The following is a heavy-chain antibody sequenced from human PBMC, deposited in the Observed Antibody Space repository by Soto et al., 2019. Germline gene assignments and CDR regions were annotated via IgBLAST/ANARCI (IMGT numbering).Heavy chain of an antibody. CDR1: GFDFSDFY. J-gene: IGHJ6*02. V-gene: IGHV3-11*01. Sequence: QVHVVQSGGGLVKPGGSLRLSCAASGFDFSDFYMSWIRQAPGKGLEWVAYISGSGTIIFYSDSVKGRFSISRGDPKNSVFLQMDSLRVDDTAGYYCARESRKSPTHGVYVWGQGTTVTVSS. D-gene: IGHD3-3*01. CDR2: ISGSGTII. CDR3: ARESRKSPTHGVYV.